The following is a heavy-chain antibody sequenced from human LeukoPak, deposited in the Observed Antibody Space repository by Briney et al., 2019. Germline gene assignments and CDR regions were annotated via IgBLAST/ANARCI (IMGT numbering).Heavy chain of an antibody. CDR2: INTDGGST. J-gene: IGHJ6*02. CDR1: GFTFGSYW. D-gene: IGHD2-2*01. V-gene: IGHV3-74*01. CDR3: AKDMYPGRNYYYYYGMDV. Sequence: QPGGSLRLSCAASGFTFGSYWMHWVRQAPGKGLVWVSRINTDGGSTTYADSVKGRFTISRDNAKNTLYLQMNSLRAEDTAVYYCAKDMYPGRNYYYYYGMDVGGQGTTVTVSS.